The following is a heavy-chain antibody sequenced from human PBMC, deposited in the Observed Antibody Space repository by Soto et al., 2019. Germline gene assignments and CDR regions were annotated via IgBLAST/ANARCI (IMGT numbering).Heavy chain of an antibody. CDR1: GFTFSSPW. V-gene: IGHV3-74*01. CDR3: ARGLEEWVKPALN. J-gene: IGHJ3*01. D-gene: IGHD3-3*01. CDR2: INGDGSST. Sequence: EVQLVESGGGLVQPGGSLRLSCAASGFTFSSPWMHWVRQAPGKGLVWVSRINGDGSSTTYAGSVKGRFTISKDDAMRAPYLQMNGPRAGDTDGYSCARGLEEWVKPALNWGHGTLVTVSS.